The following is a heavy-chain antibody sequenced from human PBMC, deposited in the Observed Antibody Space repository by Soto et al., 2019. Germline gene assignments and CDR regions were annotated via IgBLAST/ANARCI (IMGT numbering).Heavy chain of an antibody. J-gene: IGHJ4*02. CDR3: ARDLEADEY. CDR1: GYIFINYY. D-gene: IGHD1-1*01. CDR2: FNPMSGST. Sequence: QVQLVQSGAEVKKPGASVKISCKTSGYIFINYYIHWVRQAPGQGLEWVALFNPMSGSTNYAQKLQGRVTVTSHTSTSTVYIELSSLISEDTAVYYCARDLEADEYWGQENLVTVSS. V-gene: IGHV1-46*04.